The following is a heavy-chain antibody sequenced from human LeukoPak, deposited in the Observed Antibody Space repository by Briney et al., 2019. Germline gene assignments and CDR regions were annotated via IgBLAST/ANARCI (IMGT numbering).Heavy chain of an antibody. CDR1: GGSISSGGYY. Sequence: SQTLSLTCTVSGGSISSGGYYWSWIRQHPGKGLEWIGYIYYSGSTYYNPSLKSRVTISVDTSKNQFSLKLSSVTAADTAVYYCTRDSYYGSGSYFAGMDYWGQGTLVTVSS. J-gene: IGHJ4*02. CDR3: TRDSYYGSGSYFAGMDY. CDR2: IYYSGST. V-gene: IGHV4-31*03. D-gene: IGHD3-10*01.